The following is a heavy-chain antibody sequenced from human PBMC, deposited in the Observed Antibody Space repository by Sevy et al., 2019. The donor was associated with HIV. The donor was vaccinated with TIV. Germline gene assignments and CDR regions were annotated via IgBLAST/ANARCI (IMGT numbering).Heavy chain of an antibody. V-gene: IGHV5-51*01. D-gene: IGHD3-22*01. CDR3: ARRGYDTSGYPQHYFDS. J-gene: IGHJ4*02. Sequence: GESLKISCKGSGYRFTSYWIGWVRQMPGKGLEWMGIIYPDDSETRYSPSFQGQVTISVDKSINTAYVQWSSLKASNTAMYVCARRGYDTSGYPQHYFDSWGQGTLVTVSS. CDR1: GYRFTSYW. CDR2: IYPDDSET.